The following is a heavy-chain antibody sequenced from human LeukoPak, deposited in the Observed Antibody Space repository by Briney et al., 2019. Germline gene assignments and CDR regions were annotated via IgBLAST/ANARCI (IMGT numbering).Heavy chain of an antibody. CDR1: GFTFSKHA. CDR2: ISGSGAYT. CDR3: AKGHDYGDYGSDYYYYGMDV. J-gene: IGHJ6*02. V-gene: IGHV3-23*01. D-gene: IGHD4-17*01. Sequence: GGSLRLSCAASGFTFSKHAMSWVRQAPGKGLEWVSGISGSGAYTYYADSVKGRFTISRDNSKNTLNLQMNSLRAEDTAVYYCAKGHDYGDYGSDYYYYGMDVWGQGTTVTISS.